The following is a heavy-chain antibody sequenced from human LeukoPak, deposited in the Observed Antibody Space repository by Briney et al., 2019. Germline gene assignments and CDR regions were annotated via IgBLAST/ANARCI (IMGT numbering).Heavy chain of an antibody. J-gene: IGHJ4*02. CDR3: VRERLDDSSGKALQYFDY. CDR1: GFTFSSYD. Sequence: PRGSPTLSCAASGFTFSSYDFHWVRQATGKGLEWVSAIGTVDDTYYPDSVKGRFTISRENAKNSLYLQMNSLRAGDTAVYYCVRERLDDSSGKALQYFDYWGQGTLLTVSS. CDR2: IGTVDDT. V-gene: IGHV3-13*04. D-gene: IGHD3-22*01.